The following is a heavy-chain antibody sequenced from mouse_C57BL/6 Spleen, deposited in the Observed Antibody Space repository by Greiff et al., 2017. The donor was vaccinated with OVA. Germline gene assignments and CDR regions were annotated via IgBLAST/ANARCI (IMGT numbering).Heavy chain of an antibody. D-gene: IGHD1-1*01. J-gene: IGHJ1*03. CDR1: GYAFTSYW. CDR2: IDPSDSET. V-gene: IGHV1-52*01. CDR3: ARERSYYYGSSGYFDV. Sequence: VQLKQPGAELVRPGSSVKLSCKASGYAFTSYWMHWVKQRPIQGLEWIGNIDPSDSETHYNQKFKDKATLTVDKSSSTAYMQLSSLTSEDSAVYYCARERSYYYGSSGYFDVWGTGTTVTVSS.